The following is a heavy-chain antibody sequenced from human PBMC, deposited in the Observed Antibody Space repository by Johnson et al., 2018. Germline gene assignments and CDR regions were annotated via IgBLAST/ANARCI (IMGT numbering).Heavy chain of an antibody. CDR3: ARPKNYGAYSEYFQH. V-gene: IGHV3-73*01. CDR1: GFTFSGSA. J-gene: IGHJ1*01. CDR2: IRSKANSYAT. D-gene: IGHD4-17*01. Sequence: VQLVESGGGLVQPGGSLKLSCAASGFTFSGSAMHWVRQASGKGLEWVGRIRSKANSYATAYAASVKGRFTISRENAKNSLSLQMNSLRAEDTAVYYCARPKNYGAYSEYFQHWGQGTLVTVSS.